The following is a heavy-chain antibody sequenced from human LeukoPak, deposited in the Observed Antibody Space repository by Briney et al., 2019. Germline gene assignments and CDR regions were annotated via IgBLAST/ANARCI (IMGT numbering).Heavy chain of an antibody. Sequence: SETLSLTCTVSGGSMIRTDYYWGWIRQPPGKGLEWIGSIYHSGSTYYNPSLESRVSVSVDTSKNQFSLKLSSVTAADTAVYYCATSGLRAFDIWGQGTMVTVSS. J-gene: IGHJ3*02. CDR3: ATSGLRAFDI. D-gene: IGHD3-10*01. CDR2: IYHSGST. V-gene: IGHV4-39*01. CDR1: GGSMIRTDYY.